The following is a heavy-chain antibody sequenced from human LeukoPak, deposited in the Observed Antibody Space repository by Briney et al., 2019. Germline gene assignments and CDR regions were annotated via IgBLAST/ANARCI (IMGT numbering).Heavy chain of an antibody. CDR1: GLTFSSYA. CDR2: ISSGSGTI. J-gene: IGHJ4*02. Sequence: GGSLRLSCAASGLTFSSYAMSWVRQAPGKGLEWVSYISSGSGTIYYADSVKGRFTIARDDAKNSLYLQMSSLRDEDTAVYYCAREAIKDYWGQGTLVTVSS. CDR3: AREAIKDY. V-gene: IGHV3-48*02.